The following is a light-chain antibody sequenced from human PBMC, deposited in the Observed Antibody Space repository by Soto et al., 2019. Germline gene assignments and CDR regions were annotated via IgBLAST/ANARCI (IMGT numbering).Light chain of an antibody. J-gene: IGKJ4*01. Sequence: DIQMTHSPSSLSASVGDRVTIACRASQTINNYLNWYQQKPGKAPKLLIYAASTLQSGVPSRFSGSGSGTAFTLTITSLLPVDFATYYCQQSYSPRALTFGGGTKVDIK. V-gene: IGKV1-39*01. CDR2: AAS. CDR1: QTINNY. CDR3: QQSYSPRALT.